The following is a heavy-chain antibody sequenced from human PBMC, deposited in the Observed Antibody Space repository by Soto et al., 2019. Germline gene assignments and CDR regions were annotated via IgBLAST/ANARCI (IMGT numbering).Heavy chain of an antibody. V-gene: IGHV1-2*02. Sequence: ASVKVSCKASGYTFTGYYVHWVREAPGQGLEWMGWINPEAGGTSYAQKFQGRVTLSRDTSINTAYLELSRLRLDDAAVYFCARERYQVISDGMDVWGQGTTVTVSS. CDR3: ARERYQVISDGMDV. CDR2: INPEAGGT. CDR1: GYTFTGYY. D-gene: IGHD2-2*01. J-gene: IGHJ6*02.